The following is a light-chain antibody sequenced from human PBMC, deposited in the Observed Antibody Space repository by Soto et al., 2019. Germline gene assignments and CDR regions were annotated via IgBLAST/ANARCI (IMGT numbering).Light chain of an antibody. Sequence: EIVLTQSPGTRSLSPGERATLSCRASQSVSSSYLAWYQQKPGQAPRLLIYGASSRATGIPDRFSGSASGTDFTLTISRLEPEDFAVYFCQQYSDLPMTFGQGTRLEIK. J-gene: IGKJ5*01. CDR3: QQYSDLPMT. CDR1: QSVSSSY. V-gene: IGKV3-20*01. CDR2: GAS.